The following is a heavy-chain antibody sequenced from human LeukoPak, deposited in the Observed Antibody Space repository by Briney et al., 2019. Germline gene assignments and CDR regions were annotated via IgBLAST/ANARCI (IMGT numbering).Heavy chain of an antibody. CDR3: ARVPGYSPDYFDY. CDR1: GFTVSSNY. D-gene: IGHD4-11*01. Sequence: GGSLRLSCAASGFTVSSNYMSWVRQAPGKGLEWVSVIYSGGSTYYADSVKGRFTISRDNSKNTLYLKMNSLRAEDTAVCYCARVPGYSPDYFDYWGQGTLVTVSS. J-gene: IGHJ4*02. CDR2: IYSGGST. V-gene: IGHV3-66*01.